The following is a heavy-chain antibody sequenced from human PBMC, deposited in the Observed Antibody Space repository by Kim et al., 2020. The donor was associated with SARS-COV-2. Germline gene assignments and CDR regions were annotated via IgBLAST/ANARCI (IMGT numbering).Heavy chain of an antibody. CDR3: ARSPSHYYDSSGYHDY. V-gene: IGHV1-3*01. CDR1: GYTFTSYA. J-gene: IGHJ4*02. Sequence: ASVKVSCKASGYTFTSYAMHWVRQAPGQRLEWMGWINAGNGNTKYSQKFQGRVTITRDTSASTAYMELSSLRSEDTAVYYCARSPSHYYDSSGYHDYWGQGTLVTVSS. D-gene: IGHD3-22*01. CDR2: INAGNGNT.